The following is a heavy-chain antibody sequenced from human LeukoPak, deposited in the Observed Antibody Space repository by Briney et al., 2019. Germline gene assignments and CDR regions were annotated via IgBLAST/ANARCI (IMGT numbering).Heavy chain of an antibody. CDR3: ARASSDDTAMATPFAY. D-gene: IGHD5-18*01. J-gene: IGHJ4*02. CDR1: GGTFSNYA. Sequence: PVKVSCKASGGTFSNYAINWVRQAPGQGLEWMGGITPIFGTANYLQKFQGRVTITADKSTSTAYMELSRLRSEDTAIYYCARASSDDTAMATPFAYWGQGTLVTVSS. CDR2: ITPIFGTA. V-gene: IGHV1-69*06.